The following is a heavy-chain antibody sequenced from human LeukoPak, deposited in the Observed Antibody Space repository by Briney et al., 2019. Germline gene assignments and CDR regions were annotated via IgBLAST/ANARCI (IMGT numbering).Heavy chain of an antibody. D-gene: IGHD4-17*01. CDR1: GFSFSTYS. CDR2: INSDGIWI. J-gene: IGHJ6*03. Sequence: GGSLRLSCAASGFSFSTYSMNWVRQAPGKGLEWVSSINSDGIWIYYADSVKGRFTISRDNSKNTLYLQMNSLRAEDTAVYYCARVAVNFDYGDYGYYMDVWGKGTTVTVSS. CDR3: ARVAVNFDYGDYGYYMDV. V-gene: IGHV3-21*01.